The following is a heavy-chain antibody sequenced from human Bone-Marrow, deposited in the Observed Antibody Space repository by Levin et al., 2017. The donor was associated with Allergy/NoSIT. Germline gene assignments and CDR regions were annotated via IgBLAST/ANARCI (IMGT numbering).Heavy chain of an antibody. CDR3: AKDLYSVPGAIDY. J-gene: IGHJ4*02. CDR2: ISAGGDNI. CDR1: GFTFNSYA. Sequence: GESLKISCEASGFTFNSYAVNWVRQAPGRGLEWVSGISAGGDNIYYADSVKGRFTISRDTSKNTLYLQMNSLRAEDTAVYYCAKDLYSVPGAIDYWGQGALVTVSS. D-gene: IGHD6-19*01. V-gene: IGHV3-23*01.